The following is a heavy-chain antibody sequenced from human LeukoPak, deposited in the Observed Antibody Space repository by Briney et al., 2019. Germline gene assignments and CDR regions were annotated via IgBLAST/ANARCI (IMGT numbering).Heavy chain of an antibody. CDR2: INPNTGGT. J-gene: IGHJ4*02. CDR1: GDGFTGYY. V-gene: IGHV1-2*06. D-gene: IGHD1-14*01. CDR3: AGSNNRQLDY. Sequence: ASVKVSCKTSGDGFTGYYIHWVRQAPGQGLEWMGRINPNTGGTNYARKFQGRVSMTRDTSISSAYMELSRLISDDTAMYYCAGSNNRQLDYWGQGTLVTVSS.